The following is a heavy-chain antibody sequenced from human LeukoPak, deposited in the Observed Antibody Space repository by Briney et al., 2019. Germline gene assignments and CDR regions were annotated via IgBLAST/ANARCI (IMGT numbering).Heavy chain of an antibody. CDR2: ISSSGSTT. Sequence: GGSLRLSCAASGFTFSDYYMTWIRQAPGKGLEWVSYISSSGSTTHYADSVKGRFTIPRDNAKNSLYVQMNDLRAEDTAVYYCARVPRSGGSIDYWGQGTLVTVSS. D-gene: IGHD6-19*01. V-gene: IGHV3-11*01. J-gene: IGHJ4*02. CDR3: ARVPRSGGSIDY. CDR1: GFTFSDYY.